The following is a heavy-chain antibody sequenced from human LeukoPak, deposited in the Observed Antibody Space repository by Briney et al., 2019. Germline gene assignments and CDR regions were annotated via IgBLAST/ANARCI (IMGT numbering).Heavy chain of an antibody. D-gene: IGHD1-26*01. V-gene: IGHV1-24*01. CDR1: GYTLTELS. J-gene: IGHJ3*02. CDR2: FDPEDGET. CDR3: ATTPRQWEPRAFDI. Sequence: ASVKVSCKVSGYTLTELSMHWVRQAPGKGLEWMGGFDPEDGETIYAQKFQGRVTMTVDTSTDTAYMELSSLRSEDTAVYYCATTPRQWEPRAFDIWGQGTMVTLSS.